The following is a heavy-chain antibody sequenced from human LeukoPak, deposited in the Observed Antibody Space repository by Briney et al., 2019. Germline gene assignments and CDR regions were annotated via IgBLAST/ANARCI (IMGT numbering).Heavy chain of an antibody. V-gene: IGHV4-34*01. J-gene: IGHJ4*02. CDR2: INHSGST. CDR3: ARRSGWYYDILTGYYKGAPFDY. CDR1: GGSFSGYY. D-gene: IGHD3-9*01. Sequence: SETLSLTCAVYGGSFSGYYWSWIRQPPGKGLEWIGEINHSGSTNYNPSLKSRVTTSVDTSKNQFSLKLSSVTAADTAVYYCARRSGWYYDILTGYYKGAPFDYWGQGTLVTVSS.